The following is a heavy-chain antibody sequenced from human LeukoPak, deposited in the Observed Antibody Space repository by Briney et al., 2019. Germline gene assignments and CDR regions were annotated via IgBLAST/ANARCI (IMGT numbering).Heavy chain of an antibody. CDR2: INPNSGAT. CDR1: GYTFTGYY. D-gene: IGHD3-10*01. J-gene: IGHJ5*02. V-gene: IGHV1-2*02. CDR3: ARGRFGEWDNWFDP. Sequence: ASVKVSCKASGYTFTGYYIHWVRQAPGQGLEWMAWINPNSGATNYAQKFQGRVTMTRDTSISTAYMELSRLTSDDMAVYFCARGRFGEWDNWFDPWGQGTLVTVSS.